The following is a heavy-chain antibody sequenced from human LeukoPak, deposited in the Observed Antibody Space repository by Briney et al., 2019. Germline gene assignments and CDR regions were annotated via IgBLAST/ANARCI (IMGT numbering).Heavy chain of an antibody. CDR1: GGSFSGYY. D-gene: IGHD3-22*01. J-gene: IGHJ4*02. CDR3: AREGRDSSGYYWVIDY. Sequence: SETLSLTCAVYGGSFSGYYWSWIRQPPGKGLEWIGEINHSGSTNYNPSLKSRVTISVDTSKNQFSLKLSSVTAADTAVYYCAREGRDSSGYYWVIDYWGQGTLVTVSS. CDR2: INHSGST. V-gene: IGHV4-34*01.